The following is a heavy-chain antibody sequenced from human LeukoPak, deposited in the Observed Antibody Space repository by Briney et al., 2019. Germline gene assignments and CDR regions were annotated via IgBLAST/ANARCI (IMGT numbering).Heavy chain of an antibody. CDR3: ARDGKYCSSTSCYTYYYYYYMDV. CDR2: ISSSGSTI. D-gene: IGHD2-2*01. Sequence: GGSLRLSCAASGFTFSSYEMNWVRQAPGKGLEWVSYISSSGSTIYYADSVKGRFTISRDNAKNSLYLQMNSLRAEDTAVYYCARDGKYCSSTSCYTYYYYYYMDVWGKGTTVTVSS. CDR1: GFTFSSYE. V-gene: IGHV3-48*03. J-gene: IGHJ6*03.